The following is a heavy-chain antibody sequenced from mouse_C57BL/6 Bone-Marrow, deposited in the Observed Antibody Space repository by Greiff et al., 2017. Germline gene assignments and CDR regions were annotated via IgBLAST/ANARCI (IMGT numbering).Heavy chain of an antibody. V-gene: IGHV1-55*01. CDR3: ARDYYRDD. CDR1: GYTFTSYW. Sequence: QVHVKQPGAELVKPGASVKMSCKASGYTFTSYWITWVKQRPGQGLEWIGDIYPGSGSTNYNEKFKSKATLTVDTSSSTAYMQLSSLTSEDSAVYYCARDYYRDDWGKGTTLTVPS. D-gene: IGHD1-1*01. J-gene: IGHJ2*01. CDR2: IYPGSGST.